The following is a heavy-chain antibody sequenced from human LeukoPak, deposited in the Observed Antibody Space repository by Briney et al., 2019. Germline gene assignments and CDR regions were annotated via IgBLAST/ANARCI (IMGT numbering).Heavy chain of an antibody. Sequence: GGSLRLSCAASGFNFSSFGMHWVRQAPGEGLEWVEYIGYTGTNTYYADSVKGRFTISRDNSKNTVHLQMNGLRAADTALYSCARDLTGKYYIAYWGQGTLVTVSS. D-gene: IGHD2-8*02. CDR3: ARDLTGKYYIAY. CDR1: GFNFSSFG. V-gene: IGHV3-30*02. CDR2: IGYTGTNT. J-gene: IGHJ4*02.